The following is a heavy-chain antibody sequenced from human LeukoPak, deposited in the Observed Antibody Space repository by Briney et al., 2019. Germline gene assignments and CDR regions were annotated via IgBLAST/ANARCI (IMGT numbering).Heavy chain of an antibody. D-gene: IGHD3-10*01. V-gene: IGHV3-15*01. CDR3: TTPLTLVRR. Sequence: GGSLRLSCAASGFFFSDVRMSWVRQAPGEGVEWVGRIKSKTDGGTTDYAAPVKGRFSISRDDSKNTLYLQMDSPKTEDTAVYYCTTPLTLVRRWGQGTLVTVSS. CDR1: GFFFSDVR. CDR2: IKSKTDGGTT. J-gene: IGHJ4*02.